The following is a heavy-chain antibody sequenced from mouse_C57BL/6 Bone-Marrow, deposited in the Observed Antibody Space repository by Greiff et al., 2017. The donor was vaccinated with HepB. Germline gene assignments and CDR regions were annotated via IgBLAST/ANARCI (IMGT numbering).Heavy chain of an antibody. CDR2: IDPSDSYT. J-gene: IGHJ2*01. Sequence: VQLQQPGAELVKPGASVKLSCKASGYTFTSYWMQWVKQRPGQGLEWIGEIDPSDSYTNYNQKFKGKATLTVDTSSSTAYMQLSSLTSEDSAVYDCYYGSSYYWGQGTTLTVSS. D-gene: IGHD1-1*01. CDR1: GYTFTSYW. V-gene: IGHV1-50*01. CDR3: YYGSSYY.